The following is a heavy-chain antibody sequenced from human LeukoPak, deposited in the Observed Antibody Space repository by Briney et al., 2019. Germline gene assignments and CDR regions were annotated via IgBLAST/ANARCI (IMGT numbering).Heavy chain of an antibody. J-gene: IGHJ4*02. CDR1: GFTFSDYY. D-gene: IGHD6-13*01. Sequence: KPGGSLRLSCAVSGFTFSDYYMGWIRQAPGKGLEWVSYISSGGSTISHADSVTGRFTISRDNAENSLYLQMNSLRAEDTAVYYCARRAAAGRCSDYWGQGTLVTVSS. CDR3: ARRAAAGRCSDY. V-gene: IGHV3-11*01. CDR2: ISSGGSTI.